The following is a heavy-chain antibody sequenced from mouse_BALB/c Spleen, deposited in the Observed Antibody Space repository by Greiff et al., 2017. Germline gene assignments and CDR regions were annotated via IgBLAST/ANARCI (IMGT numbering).Heavy chain of an antibody. CDR2: ISSGGSYT. CDR1: GFTFSSYG. Sequence: EVKRVESGGDLVKPGGSLKLSCAASGFTFSSYGMSWVRQTPDKRLEWVATISSGGSYTYYPDSVKGRFTISRDNAKNTLYLQMSSLKSEDTAMYYCARHETTVVATDRYFDYWGQGTTLTVSS. D-gene: IGHD1-1*01. V-gene: IGHV5-6*01. J-gene: IGHJ2*01. CDR3: ARHETTVVATDRYFDY.